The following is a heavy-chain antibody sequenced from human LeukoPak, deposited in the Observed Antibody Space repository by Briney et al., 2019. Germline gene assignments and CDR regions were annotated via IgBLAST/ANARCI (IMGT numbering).Heavy chain of an antibody. V-gene: IGHV4-34*01. Sequence: PSETLSLTCAVYGGSFSGYYWSWIRQPPGKGLEWIGEINHSGSTNYNPSLKSRVTISVDTSKNQFSLKLSSVTAADTAVYYCARVNLHDYSNYGGVFDYWGQGTLVTVSS. CDR2: INHSGST. CDR3: ARVNLHDYSNYGGVFDY. D-gene: IGHD4-11*01. CDR1: GGSFSGYY. J-gene: IGHJ4*02.